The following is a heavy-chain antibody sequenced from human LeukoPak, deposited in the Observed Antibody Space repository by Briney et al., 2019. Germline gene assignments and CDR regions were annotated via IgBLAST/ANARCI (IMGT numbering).Heavy chain of an antibody. J-gene: IGHJ4*02. CDR1: GFTFSSYS. D-gene: IGHD6-13*01. Sequence: PGGSLRLSCAASGFTFSSYSMNWVRQAPGKGLEWVSSISSSSSYIYYADSVKGRSTISRDNAKNSLYLQMNSLRAEDTAVYYCAMGIAAAGNFDYWGQGTLVTVSS. CDR3: AMGIAAAGNFDY. CDR2: ISSSSSYI. V-gene: IGHV3-21*01.